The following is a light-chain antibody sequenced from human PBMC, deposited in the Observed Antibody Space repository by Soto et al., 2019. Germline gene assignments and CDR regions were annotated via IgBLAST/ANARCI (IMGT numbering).Light chain of an antibody. CDR1: SSDVGKYNL. Sequence: QSALTQPASVSGSPGQSITISCTGTSSDVGKYNLVSWYQHHPGKAPKVILYEVTKRPSGVPDRFSGSKSGTSASLAISGLRTEDEAQYYCAAWDDSLSGVVFGGGTKLTVL. J-gene: IGLJ2*01. CDR3: AAWDDSLSGVV. V-gene: IGLV2-14*02. CDR2: EVT.